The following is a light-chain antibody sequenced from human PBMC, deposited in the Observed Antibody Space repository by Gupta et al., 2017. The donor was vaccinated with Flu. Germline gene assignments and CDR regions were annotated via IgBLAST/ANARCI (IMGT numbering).Light chain of an antibody. Sequence: PASISCRSSQNLLHSNGYNYLDWYLQKPGQSPQLLIYLGSNRASGVPDRFSGSGSGTDFTLKISRVEAEDVGVYYCMQSLQTPYTFGQGTKLEIK. CDR2: LGS. CDR3: MQSLQTPYT. V-gene: IGKV2-28*01. J-gene: IGKJ2*01. CDR1: QNLLHSNGYNY.